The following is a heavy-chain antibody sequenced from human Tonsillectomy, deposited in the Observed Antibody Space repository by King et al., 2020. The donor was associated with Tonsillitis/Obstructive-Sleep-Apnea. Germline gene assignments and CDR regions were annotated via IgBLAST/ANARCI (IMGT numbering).Heavy chain of an antibody. CDR3: TRGARPYAFAM. J-gene: IGHJ3*02. CDR2: IRSKAYGGTT. CDR1: GFTFGDYA. Sequence: VQLVESGGGLVQPGRSLRLSCTASGFTFGDYAMSWVRQAPGKGLEWVGFIRSKAYGGTTEYAASVKGRFTISRDDSKSIAYMQMNSLKTDDTAVYYCTRGARPYAFAMWGQGTMVTVSS. D-gene: IGHD6-6*01. V-gene: IGHV3-49*04.